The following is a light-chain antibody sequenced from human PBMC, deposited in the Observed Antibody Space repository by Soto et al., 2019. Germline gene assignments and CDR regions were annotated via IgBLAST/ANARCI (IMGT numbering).Light chain of an antibody. Sequence: QSVLTQPPSVSGSPGQSVTISCTGTSIDFVSYNRVSWYQQPPGTAPKLLIYEVSKRPSGVPDRFSGSKSGNTASLTVSGLQAEDEADYYCSSYAGTATLYVFGIGTKVTVL. J-gene: IGLJ1*01. CDR1: SIDFVSYNR. V-gene: IGLV2-18*02. CDR2: EVS. CDR3: SSYAGTATLYV.